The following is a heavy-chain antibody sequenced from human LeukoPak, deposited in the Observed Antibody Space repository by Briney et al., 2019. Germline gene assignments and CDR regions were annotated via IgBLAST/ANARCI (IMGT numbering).Heavy chain of an antibody. V-gene: IGHV3-23*01. CDR2: ISGSGGST. Sequence: GGSLRLSCAASGLAFSSYAMSWVRQAPGKGLGWVSAISGSGGSTYYADSVKGRFTISRDNSKNTLYLQMNSLRADDTAVYDCAKGVAGSGYFDYWGQGTLVTVSS. J-gene: IGHJ4*02. CDR3: AKGVAGSGYFDY. CDR1: GLAFSSYA. D-gene: IGHD2-15*01.